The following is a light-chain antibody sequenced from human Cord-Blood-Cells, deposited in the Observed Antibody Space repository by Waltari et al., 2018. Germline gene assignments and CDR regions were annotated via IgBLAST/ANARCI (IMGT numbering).Light chain of an antibody. CDR1: QSVLYRSNNKKY. CDR3: QQYYSTPYS. J-gene: IGKJ2*03. V-gene: IGKV4-1*01. Sequence: DIVMTQSPDSLAVSLGERATINCKSSQSVLYRSNNKKYLAWYQQKPGQPPKLLIYWASTRESCVPDRVSGSGSGTDFTLTISSLQAEDVAVYYCQQYYSTPYSFGQGTKLEIK. CDR2: WAS.